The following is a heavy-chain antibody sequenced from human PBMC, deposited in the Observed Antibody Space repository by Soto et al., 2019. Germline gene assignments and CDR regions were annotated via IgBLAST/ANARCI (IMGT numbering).Heavy chain of an antibody. CDR2: IVVGSGNT. J-gene: IGHJ6*02. D-gene: IGHD3-22*01. CDR3: AADSSGYYPPLDYYGMDV. CDR1: GFTFTSSA. Sequence: SVKVSCKASGFTFTSSAMQWVRQARGQRLEWIGWIVVGSGNTNYAQKFQERVTITRDMSTSTAYMELSSLRSEDTAVYYCAADSSGYYPPLDYYGMDVWGQGTTVTVSS. V-gene: IGHV1-58*02.